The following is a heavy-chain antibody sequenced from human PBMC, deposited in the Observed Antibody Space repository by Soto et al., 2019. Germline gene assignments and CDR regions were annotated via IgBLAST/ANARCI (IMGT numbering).Heavy chain of an antibody. Sequence: GASVKVSCKASGYTFTSYAMHWVRQAPGQRLEWMGWINAGNGNTKYAQKFQGRVTITRDTPASTVYMELSSLRSEATAVYSCARGLGSGDYWGRGTLVTVPS. J-gene: IGHJ4*02. V-gene: IGHV1-3*01. D-gene: IGHD6-25*01. CDR1: GYTFTSYA. CDR3: ARGLGSGDY. CDR2: INAGNGNT.